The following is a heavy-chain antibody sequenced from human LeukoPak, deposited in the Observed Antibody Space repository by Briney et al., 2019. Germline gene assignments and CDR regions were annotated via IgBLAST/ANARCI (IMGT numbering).Heavy chain of an antibody. CDR3: ARGKGGYCSSTSCYILV. D-gene: IGHD2-2*02. J-gene: IGHJ4*02. CDR2: MNPNSGNT. Sequence: APVKVSCKASGYTFTSYDINWVRQATGQGLEWMGWMNPNSGNTGYAQKFQGRVTMTRNTSISTAYMELSSLRSEDTAVYYCARGKGGYCSSTSCYILVWGQGTLVTVSS. V-gene: IGHV1-8*01. CDR1: GYTFTSYD.